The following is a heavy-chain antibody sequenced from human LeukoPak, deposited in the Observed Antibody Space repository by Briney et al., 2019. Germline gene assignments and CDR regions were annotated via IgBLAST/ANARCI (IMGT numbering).Heavy chain of an antibody. Sequence: SETLSLTCTVSGGSISNYYWSWIRQPAGKGLEWVGRIHTSGTTIYNPSLKSRVTMSVDTSKNQFSLKLSSVTAADTAVYYCASGSSGYDPWGQGTLVTVSS. V-gene: IGHV4-4*07. CDR2: IHTSGTT. CDR3: ASGSSGYDP. J-gene: IGHJ5*02. CDR1: GGSISNYY. D-gene: IGHD5-12*01.